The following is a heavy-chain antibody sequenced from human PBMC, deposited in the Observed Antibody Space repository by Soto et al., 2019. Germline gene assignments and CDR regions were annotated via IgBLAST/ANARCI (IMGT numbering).Heavy chain of an antibody. D-gene: IGHD2-2*01. J-gene: IGHJ4*02. Sequence: QVQLVQSGAEEKKPGASVKVSCKASGYTFTGYAMHSVRQAPGQSLEWMGWMNAGNVNTKYSQKFQGRVTITRDTSASTAYMELRSLRSEDTAVYYCARAVAVPADFAYWGQGTLVTVSS. CDR1: GYTFTGYA. CDR2: MNAGNVNT. CDR3: ARAVAVPADFAY. V-gene: IGHV1-3*05.